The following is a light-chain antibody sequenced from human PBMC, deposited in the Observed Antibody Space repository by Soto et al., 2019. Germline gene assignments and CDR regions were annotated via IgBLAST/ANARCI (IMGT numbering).Light chain of an antibody. V-gene: IGKV3-15*01. CDR1: QSVADN. Sequence: EVVMTQSPATLSVSPGERVTLSCRSSQSVADNLAWFQQKPGQGPRLLIYAASTRATGIPARFSGSGSGTDFTLTISSLQSEDFAVYYCQQYNVWPLTFGGGTKVDIK. CDR3: QQYNVWPLT. CDR2: AAS. J-gene: IGKJ4*01.